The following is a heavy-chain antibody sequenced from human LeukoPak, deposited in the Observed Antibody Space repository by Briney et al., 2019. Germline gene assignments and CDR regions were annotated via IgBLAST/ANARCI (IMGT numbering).Heavy chain of an antibody. D-gene: IGHD3-9*01. Sequence: GGSLRLSCVASGFTFSSFGFNWVRQAPGKGLEWVSSISSSSSYIYYADSVKGRFTISRDNAKNSLYLQMNSLKAEDTAVYYCASDRDYDILTGKSYSSFDYWGQGTLVTVSS. V-gene: IGHV3-21*01. CDR1: GFTFSSFG. CDR2: ISSSSSYI. CDR3: ASDRDYDILTGKSYSSFDY. J-gene: IGHJ4*02.